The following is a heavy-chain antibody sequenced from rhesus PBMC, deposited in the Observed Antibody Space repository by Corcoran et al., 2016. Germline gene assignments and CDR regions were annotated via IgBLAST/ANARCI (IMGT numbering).Heavy chain of an antibody. J-gene: IGHJ4*01. CDR1: GYTFTSYG. CDR2: INTDTGNP. V-gene: IGHV7-114*01. CDR3: ARRHSGSYYFPTEYFDY. D-gene: IGHD3-16*01. Sequence: QVQLVQSGAEVKQPGASVKVSCKASGYTFTSYGMNWVRQAHGQRLKWMGWINTDTGNPTYAQDFKERFTFAMDTSISTAYLQISSLKAEDTAVYYCARRHSGSYYFPTEYFDYWGQGVLVTVSS.